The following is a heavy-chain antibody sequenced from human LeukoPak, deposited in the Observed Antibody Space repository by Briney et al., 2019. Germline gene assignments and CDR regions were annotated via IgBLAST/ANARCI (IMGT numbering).Heavy chain of an antibody. J-gene: IGHJ3*01. D-gene: IGHD6-19*01. CDR3: ARGFPPGSGSRGSHAFDV. Sequence: PSETLSLTCAVSEMSFSAYYWNWIRQSPGKGLEWIGEINYGGSTKYTPSLEGRGTILIDTSKNQFPLKLTSVTAADTAVYYCARGFPPGSGSRGSHAFDVWGQGTMVTVSS. CDR1: EMSFSAYY. CDR2: INYGGST. V-gene: IGHV4-34*01.